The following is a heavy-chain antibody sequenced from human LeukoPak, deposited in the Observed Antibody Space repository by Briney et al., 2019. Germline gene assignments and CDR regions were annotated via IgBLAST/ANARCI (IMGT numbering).Heavy chain of an antibody. CDR2: INAGNGNT. Sequence: ASVNVSCKASGYTFTSYAMHWVRQAPGQRLEWMGWINAGNGNTKYSQKFQGRVTITRDTSASTAYMELSSLRSEDTAVYYCARDLGVAGTYDAFDIWAKGQWSPSLQ. J-gene: IGHJ3*02. CDR1: GYTFTSYA. CDR3: ARDLGVAGTYDAFDI. D-gene: IGHD6-19*01. V-gene: IGHV1-3*01.